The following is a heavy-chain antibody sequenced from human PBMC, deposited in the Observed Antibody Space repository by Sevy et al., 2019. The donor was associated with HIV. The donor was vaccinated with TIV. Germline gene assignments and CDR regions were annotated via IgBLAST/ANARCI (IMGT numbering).Heavy chain of an antibody. Sequence: GGSLRLSCAASGFTFDDYGMSWVRQAPGKGLEWVSGINWNGGSTGYSDSVKGRFTISRDNDKNSLYLQMNSLRAEDTALYYCARGRGAGIAAVKDYWGQGTLVTVSS. D-gene: IGHD6-13*01. J-gene: IGHJ4*02. V-gene: IGHV3-20*04. CDR1: GFTFDDYG. CDR2: INWNGGST. CDR3: ARGRGAGIAAVKDY.